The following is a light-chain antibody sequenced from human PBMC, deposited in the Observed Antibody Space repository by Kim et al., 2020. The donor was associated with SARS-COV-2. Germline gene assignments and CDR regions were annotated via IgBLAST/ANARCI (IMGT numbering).Light chain of an antibody. CDR2: AAS. CDR3: QQYGSSPWT. Sequence: SPGERATLSCRASQSLSSSYLAWYQQKPGQAPRLLIYAASSRATGIPDRFTGSGSGTDFTLTISRLEPEDFAVYYCQQYGSSPWTFGQGTKVDIK. CDR1: QSLSSSY. V-gene: IGKV3-20*01. J-gene: IGKJ1*01.